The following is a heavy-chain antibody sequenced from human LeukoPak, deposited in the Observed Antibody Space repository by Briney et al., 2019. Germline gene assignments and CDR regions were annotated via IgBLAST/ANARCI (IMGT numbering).Heavy chain of an antibody. V-gene: IGHV4-59*12. CDR3: ARDGYCSGGSCHLYYYYMDV. CDR1: GGSISSYY. CDR2: IYYSGST. D-gene: IGHD2-15*01. Sequence: SETLSLTCTVSGGSISSYYWSWIRQPPGKGLEWIGYIYYSGSTNYNPSLKSRVTISVDTSKNQFSLKLSSVTAADTAVYYCARDGYCSGGSCHLYYYYMDVWGKGTTVTVSS. J-gene: IGHJ6*03.